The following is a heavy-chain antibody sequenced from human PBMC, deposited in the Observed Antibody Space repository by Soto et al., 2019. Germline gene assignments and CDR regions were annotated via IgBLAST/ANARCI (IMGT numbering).Heavy chain of an antibody. CDR2: VYYSGSA. CDR3: ATHGVVDYASSSYYPFDC. CDR1: GGSIGSSSYY. D-gene: IGHD3-22*01. Sequence: SETLSLTCTVSGGSIGSSSYYWGWIRQPPGKGLEWIGSVYYSGSAYFKPSLKSRVTISVDTSKNQFSLKLSSVTAADTAVYYSATHGVVDYASSSYYPFDCWGQGTLVTVSS. V-gene: IGHV4-39*01. J-gene: IGHJ4*02.